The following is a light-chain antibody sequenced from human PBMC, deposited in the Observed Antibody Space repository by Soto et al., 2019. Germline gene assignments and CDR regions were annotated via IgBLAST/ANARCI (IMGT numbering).Light chain of an antibody. CDR1: QNINNY. CDR2: DAS. Sequence: DIQMTQSPYSLSASVGDRVTITCQASQNINNYLNWYQQKPGRAPKLLIYDASNLEAGVPSRFRGSGSGTDFTFTISRLQPEDIATYHCQQYENRPTFGQGTRLEIK. V-gene: IGKV1-33*01. CDR3: QQYENRPT. J-gene: IGKJ5*01.